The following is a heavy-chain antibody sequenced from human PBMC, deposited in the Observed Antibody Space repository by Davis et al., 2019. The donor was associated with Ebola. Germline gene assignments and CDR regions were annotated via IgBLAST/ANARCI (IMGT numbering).Heavy chain of an antibody. J-gene: IGHJ4*02. Sequence: GSLRLSCAASGFIFSSYAMHWIRQTPGKGLEWIGEINHSGRTNYNPSLKSRVTISVDTSKNQFSLKLSSVTAADTAVYYCARGLYPWELDYWGQGTLVTVSS. D-gene: IGHD1-1*01. CDR3: ARGLYPWELDY. V-gene: IGHV4-34*01. CDR2: INHSGRT. CDR1: GFIFSSYA.